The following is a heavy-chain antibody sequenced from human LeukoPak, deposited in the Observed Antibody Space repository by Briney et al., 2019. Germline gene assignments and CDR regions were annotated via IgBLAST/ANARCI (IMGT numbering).Heavy chain of an antibody. Sequence: ASVTVSCKASGYTFTGYYMRWLRQAPGQGLEWIGRIYPNGGGTNYAQKVHGRVTMPRDTSISRGYMELSRLRSDDTAVYYCARDLDAYYYYYYMDVWGKGTTVSVSS. CDR3: ARDLDAYYYYYYMDV. CDR2: IYPNGGGT. J-gene: IGHJ6*03. CDR1: GYTFTGYY. V-gene: IGHV1-2*06.